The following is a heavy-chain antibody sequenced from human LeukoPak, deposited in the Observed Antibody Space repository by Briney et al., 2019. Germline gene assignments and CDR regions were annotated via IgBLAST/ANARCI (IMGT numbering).Heavy chain of an antibody. CDR1: GGSVSFYY. CDR2: IYYSGST. CDR3: ARDARGSSYMDV. D-gene: IGHD3-10*01. Sequence: SETLSLTCTVSGGSVSFYYWSWIRQPPGKGLEWIGYIYYSGSTNYNPSLKSRVTISVDTSKNQFSLRVSSVTAADTAVYYCARDARGSSYMDVWGQGTTVTVSS. J-gene: IGHJ6*02. V-gene: IGHV4-59*02.